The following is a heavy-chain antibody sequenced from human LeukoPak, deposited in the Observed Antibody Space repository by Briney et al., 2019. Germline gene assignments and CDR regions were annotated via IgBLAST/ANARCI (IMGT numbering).Heavy chain of an antibody. CDR2: IYSGGRT. D-gene: IGHD5-24*01. CDR3: VRDREMATRLHDAFDI. CDR1: GFTVSRNY. J-gene: IGHJ3*02. Sequence: PGGSLRLSCAASGFTVSRNYMSWVRQAPGKGLEWVSVIYSGGRTYYADSVKGRFTISRDNSKNTLYLQMNSLRAEDTAVYYCVRDREMATRLHDAFDIWGQGTMVTVSS. V-gene: IGHV3-66*01.